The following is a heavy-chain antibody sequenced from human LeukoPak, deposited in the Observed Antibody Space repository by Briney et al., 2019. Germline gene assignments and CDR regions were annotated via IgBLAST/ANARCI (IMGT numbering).Heavy chain of an antibody. D-gene: IGHD6-19*01. CDR3: ARDAPQWRNAFDF. V-gene: IGHV1-18*01. Sequence: GASVKVSCKASGYTFTSCGICWVRQAPGQGLEWMGWVSAYNGNTNYAQKFRGRVTMTTDTSTSTAYMELRSLRSDDTAVYYCARDAPQWRNAFDFSGQGTMDTVSS. CDR1: GYTFTSCG. J-gene: IGHJ3*01. CDR2: VSAYNGNT.